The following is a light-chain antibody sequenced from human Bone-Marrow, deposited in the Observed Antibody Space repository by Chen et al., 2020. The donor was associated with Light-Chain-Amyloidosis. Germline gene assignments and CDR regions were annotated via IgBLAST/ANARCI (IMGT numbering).Light chain of an antibody. Sequence: EIVMTQSPATLSMSPGERASLSCRDSQSVGRNIAWYQQKPGQAPRLLIYAASTRATGITARFSGSGSGTEFTLTISSLQSEDFAVYYCQQYNNWPPEYTFGQGTKLEIK. J-gene: IGKJ2*01. V-gene: IGKV3-15*01. CDR3: QQYNNWPPEYT. CDR2: AAS. CDR1: QSVGRN.